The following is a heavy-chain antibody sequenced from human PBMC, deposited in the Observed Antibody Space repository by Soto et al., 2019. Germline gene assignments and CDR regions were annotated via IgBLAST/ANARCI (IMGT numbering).Heavy chain of an antibody. D-gene: IGHD5-18*01. V-gene: IGHV1-18*04. Sequence: QVHLVQSGAEVKKPGASVKVSCKTSGYTFTTYGISWVRQAPGQGLEWMGWISAYNGNTNYAQKLQGRVTMTTDTSTSKAYMALSSLMSDDTAVYYCAGVLYSNVYYAMDVWGQGTTATVSS. J-gene: IGHJ6*01. CDR3: AGVLYSNVYYAMDV. CDR2: ISAYNGNT. CDR1: GYTFTTYG.